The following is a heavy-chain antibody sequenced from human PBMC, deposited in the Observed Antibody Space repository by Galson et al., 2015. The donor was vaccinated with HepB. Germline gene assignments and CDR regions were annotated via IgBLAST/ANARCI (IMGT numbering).Heavy chain of an antibody. CDR2: IIPILGIA. CDR3: ARAVTDPHTPKYYYYYYYMDV. Sequence: SVKVSCKASGGTFSSYAISWVRQAPGQGLEWMGRIIPILGIANYAQKFQGRVTITADKSTSTAYMELSSLRSEDTAVYYCARAVTDPHTPKYYYYYYYMDVWGKGTTVTVSS. D-gene: IGHD4-11*01. CDR1: GGTFSSYA. J-gene: IGHJ6*03. V-gene: IGHV1-69*04.